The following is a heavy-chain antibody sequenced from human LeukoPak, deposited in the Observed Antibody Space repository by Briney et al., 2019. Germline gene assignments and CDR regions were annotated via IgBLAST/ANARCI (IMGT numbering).Heavy chain of an antibody. D-gene: IGHD3-3*01. CDR2: IYYSGST. J-gene: IGHJ5*02. V-gene: IGHV4-59*07. Sequence: SDTLSLTCTVSGGSISSYYWSWIRQPPGKGLEWMGYIYYSGSTNYNPSLKSRVTISVDTSKNQFSLKLSSVTAADTAVYYCARGDYDFWSGYYRSWFDPWGQGTLVTVSS. CDR1: GGSISSYY. CDR3: ARGDYDFWSGYYRSWFDP.